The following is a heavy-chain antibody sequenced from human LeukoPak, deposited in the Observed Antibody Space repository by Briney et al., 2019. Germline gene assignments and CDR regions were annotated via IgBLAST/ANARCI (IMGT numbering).Heavy chain of an antibody. CDR3: ARGAGIAARPESYYYYMDV. Sequence: ASVNVSCKASGYTVTSYGISWVRQAPGQELEWMGWISAYNGNTNYAQKLQGRVTMTTDTSTSTAYMELRSLRSDDTAVYYCARGAGIAARPESYYYYMDVWGKGTTVTVSS. CDR2: ISAYNGNT. V-gene: IGHV1-18*01. D-gene: IGHD6-6*01. CDR1: GYTVTSYG. J-gene: IGHJ6*03.